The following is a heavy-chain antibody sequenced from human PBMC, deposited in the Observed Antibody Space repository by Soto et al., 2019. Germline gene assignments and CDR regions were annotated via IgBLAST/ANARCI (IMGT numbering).Heavy chain of an antibody. CDR2: IWYDGSNK. V-gene: IGHV3-33*01. D-gene: IGHD2-2*01. CDR3: ARDHIVVVPAAIFGYYGMDV. Sequence: GGSLRLSCAASGFTFSSYGMHWVRQAPGKGLEWVAVIWYDGSNKYYADSVKGRFTISRDNSKNTLYLQMNSLRAEDTAVYYCARDHIVVVPAAIFGYYGMDVWGQGTTVTVSS. CDR1: GFTFSSYG. J-gene: IGHJ6*02.